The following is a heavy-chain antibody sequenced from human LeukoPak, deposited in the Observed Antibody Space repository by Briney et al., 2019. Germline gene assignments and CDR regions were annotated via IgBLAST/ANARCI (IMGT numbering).Heavy chain of an antibody. CDR1: GYTFTSYY. CDR3: ATIPIVVVPAASLPLDY. Sequence: ASVKVSCKASGYTFTSYYMHWVRQAPGQGLEWMGIINPSGGSTSYAQKFQGRVTMTRDTSTSTVYMELSRLRSDDTAVYYCATIPIVVVPAASLPLDYWGQGTLVTVSS. D-gene: IGHD2-2*01. CDR2: INPSGGST. V-gene: IGHV1-46*01. J-gene: IGHJ4*02.